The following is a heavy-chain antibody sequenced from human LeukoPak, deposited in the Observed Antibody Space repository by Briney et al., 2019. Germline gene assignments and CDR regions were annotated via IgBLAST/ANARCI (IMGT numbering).Heavy chain of an antibody. V-gene: IGHV4-34*01. D-gene: IGHD3-10*01. J-gene: IGHJ6*02. CDR1: GGSFSGYY. Sequence: SETLSLTCAVYGGSFSGYYWSWIRQPPGKGLEWIGEINHSGSTNYNPSLKSRVTISVDTSKNQFSLKLSSVTAADTAVYYCARGSITMVRGTRRYYGMDVWGQGTTVTVSS. CDR3: ARGSITMVRGTRRYYGMDV. CDR2: INHSGST.